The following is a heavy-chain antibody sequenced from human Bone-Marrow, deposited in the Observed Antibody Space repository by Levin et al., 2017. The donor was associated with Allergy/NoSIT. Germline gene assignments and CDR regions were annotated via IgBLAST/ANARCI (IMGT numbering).Heavy chain of an antibody. V-gene: IGHV3-33*01. CDR3: ARRLVPAGQSHYGMDV. J-gene: IGHJ6*02. CDR2: VWYDGSEK. D-gene: IGHD6-6*01. CDR1: GFTFRSFG. Sequence: LSLTCVASGFTFRSFGMHWVRQAPGKGLEWVAIVWYDGSEKYYADSVKGRFTISRENSKNTVYLQMDGLRVEDTAVYYCARRLVPAGQSHYGMDVWGQGTTVIVSS.